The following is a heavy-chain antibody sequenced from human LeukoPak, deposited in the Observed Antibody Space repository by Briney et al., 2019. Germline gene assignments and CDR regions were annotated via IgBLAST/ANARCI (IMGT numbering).Heavy chain of an antibody. Sequence: SETLSLTCTVSGGSISSSSYYWGWIRQPPGKGLEWIGSIYYSGSTYYNPSLKSRVTISVDTSKNQFSLKLSSVTAADTAVYYCASGIHDSSGYYYYYYGMDVWGQGTTVTVSS. J-gene: IGHJ6*02. V-gene: IGHV4-39*07. CDR1: GGSISSSSYY. CDR3: ASGIHDSSGYYYYYYGMDV. CDR2: IYYSGST. D-gene: IGHD3-22*01.